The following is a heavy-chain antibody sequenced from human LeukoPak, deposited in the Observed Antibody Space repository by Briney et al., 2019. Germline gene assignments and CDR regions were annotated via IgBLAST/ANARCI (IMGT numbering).Heavy chain of an antibody. CDR2: VKQDGSEK. CDR1: GFTFSNFW. CDR3: ARGAHYYDGTTYYPPIDY. Sequence: PGGSLRLSCAASGFTFSNFWMSWVRQAPGKGLEWVANVKQDGSEKYYGDSMKGRFTISRDNAKNSLYLQLNSLRAEDTAVYYCARGAHYYDGTTYYPPIDYWGQGTLVTVSS. V-gene: IGHV3-7*04. J-gene: IGHJ4*02. D-gene: IGHD3-22*01.